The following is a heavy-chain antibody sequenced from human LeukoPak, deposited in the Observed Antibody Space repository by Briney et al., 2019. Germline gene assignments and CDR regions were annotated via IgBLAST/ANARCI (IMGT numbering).Heavy chain of an antibody. Sequence: GGSLRLSCAASGFTFTSYGMSWVRQAPGKGLEWVSGISGSGGSTYYADSVKGRFTISRDNSKNTLYLQMNSLRAEDTAVYYCARRAGAYSHPYDYWGQGTLVTVSS. J-gene: IGHJ4*02. CDR3: ARRAGAYSHPYDY. CDR2: ISGSGGST. D-gene: IGHD4/OR15-4a*01. CDR1: GFTFTSYG. V-gene: IGHV3-23*01.